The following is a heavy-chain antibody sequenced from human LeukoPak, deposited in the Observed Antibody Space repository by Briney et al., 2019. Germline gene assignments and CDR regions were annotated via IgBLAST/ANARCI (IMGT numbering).Heavy chain of an antibody. CDR1: GGTFSSYA. V-gene: IGHV1-69*13. J-gene: IGHJ4*02. Sequence: ASVKVSCKASGGTFSSYAISWVRQAPGQGLEWMGGIIPIFGTANYAQKFQGRVTITADESTSTAYMELGSLRSEDTAVYYCARALRGYSYGYSYYFDYWGQGTLVTVSS. CDR2: IIPIFGTA. CDR3: ARALRGYSYGYSYYFDY. D-gene: IGHD5-18*01.